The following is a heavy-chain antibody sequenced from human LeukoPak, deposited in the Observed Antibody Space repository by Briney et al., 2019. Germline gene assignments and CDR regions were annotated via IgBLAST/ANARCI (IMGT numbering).Heavy chain of an antibody. CDR3: VKIVMAGGYFDY. V-gene: IGHV3-64*05. Sequence: GGSLRLSCSASGFTFSSYAMHWVRQAPGKGLEYVSAISSNGATTYYADSVKGRFTISRDNSKNTLYFQMSSLRPEDTAVYYCVKIVMAGGYFDYWGQGTLVTVAS. CDR1: GFTFSSYA. D-gene: IGHD3-16*01. CDR2: ISSNGATT. J-gene: IGHJ4*02.